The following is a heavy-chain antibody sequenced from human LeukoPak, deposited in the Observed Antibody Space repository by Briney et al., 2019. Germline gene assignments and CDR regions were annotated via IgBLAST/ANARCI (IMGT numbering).Heavy chain of an antibody. J-gene: IGHJ6*04. Sequence: GGSLRLSCAASGFTFNNYETHWVRQAPGKGLEWVSYISSSGSTIYYADSVKGRFTISSDNAKSSLYLQMNSLRAEDTAVYYCAELGITMIGGVWGKGTTVTISS. V-gene: IGHV3-48*03. CDR1: GFTFNNYE. D-gene: IGHD3-10*02. CDR3: AELGITMIGGV. CDR2: ISSSGSTI.